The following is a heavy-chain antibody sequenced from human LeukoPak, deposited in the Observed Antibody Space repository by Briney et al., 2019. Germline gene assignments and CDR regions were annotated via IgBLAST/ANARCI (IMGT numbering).Heavy chain of an antibody. CDR1: GGSISSSSYY. V-gene: IGHV4-39*01. J-gene: IGHJ5*02. Sequence: SETPSLTCTVSGGSISSSSYYWGWIRQPPGKGLEWIGSIYYSGSTYYNPSLKSRVTISVDTSKNQFSLKLSSVTAADTAVYYCASGSTSYRSWFDPWGQGTLVTVSS. D-gene: IGHD2-2*01. CDR2: IYYSGST. CDR3: ASGSTSYRSWFDP.